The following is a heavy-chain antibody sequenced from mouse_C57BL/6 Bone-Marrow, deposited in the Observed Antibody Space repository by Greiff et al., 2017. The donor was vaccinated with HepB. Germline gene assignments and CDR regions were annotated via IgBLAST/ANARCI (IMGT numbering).Heavy chain of an antibody. CDR2: INPYNGGT. V-gene: IGHV1-19*01. D-gene: IGHD1-1*01. Sequence: EVQLQQSGPVLVKPGASVKMSCKASGYTFTDYYMNWVKQSHVKSLEWIGVINPYNGGTSYNQKFKGKATLTVDKSSSTAYMELNSLTSEDSAVYYCARAPCRIITVVGFDYWGQGTTLTVSS. J-gene: IGHJ2*01. CDR3: ARAPCRIITVVGFDY. CDR1: GYTFTDYY.